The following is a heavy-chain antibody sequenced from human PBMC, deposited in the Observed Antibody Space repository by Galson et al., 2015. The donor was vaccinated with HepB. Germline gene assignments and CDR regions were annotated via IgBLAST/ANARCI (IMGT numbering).Heavy chain of an antibody. J-gene: IGHJ4*02. Sequence: SLRLSCAASGFTFSSYDMHWVRQATGKGLEWVSAIGTAGDTYYPGSVKGRFTISRENAKNSLYLQMNSLRAGDTAVYYCARASGSYPYYFDYWGQGTLVTVSS. CDR2: IGTAGDT. D-gene: IGHD1-26*01. CDR3: ARASGSYPYYFDY. CDR1: GFTFSSYD. V-gene: IGHV3-13*01.